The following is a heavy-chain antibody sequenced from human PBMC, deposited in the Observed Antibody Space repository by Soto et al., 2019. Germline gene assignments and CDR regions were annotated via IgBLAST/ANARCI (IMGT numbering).Heavy chain of an antibody. D-gene: IGHD5-12*01. CDR2: IYYSGST. V-gene: IGHV4-30-2*01. J-gene: IGHJ4*02. CDR3: AAGGGLPRYY. CDR1: GGSISSGGYS. Sequence: SETLSLTCAVSGGSISSGGYSWSRIRQPPGKGLEWIGYIYYSGSTYYNPSLKSRVTISVDRSKNQFSLKLSSVTAADTAVYYCAAGGGLPRYYWGQGTLVTVSS.